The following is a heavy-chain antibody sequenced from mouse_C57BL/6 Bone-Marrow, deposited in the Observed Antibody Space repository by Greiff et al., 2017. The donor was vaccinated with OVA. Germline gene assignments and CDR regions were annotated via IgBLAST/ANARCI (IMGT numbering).Heavy chain of an antibody. Sequence: EVNVVESGGGLVQPGGSLKLSCAASGFTFSDYYMYWVRQTPEKRLEWVAYISNGGGSTYYPDTVKGRFTISRDNAKNTLYLQMSRLKSEDTAMYYCARHEGYSNPFAYWGQGTLVTVSA. CDR3: ARHEGYSNPFAY. J-gene: IGHJ3*01. CDR1: GFTFSDYY. D-gene: IGHD2-5*01. CDR2: ISNGGGST. V-gene: IGHV5-12*01.